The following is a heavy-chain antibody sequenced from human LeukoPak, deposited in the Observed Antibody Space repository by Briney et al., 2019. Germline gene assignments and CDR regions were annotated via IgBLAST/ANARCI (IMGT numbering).Heavy chain of an antibody. V-gene: IGHV3-48*04. CDR3: ARDQSDYGDYQFDY. CDR1: GFTFSDHI. Sequence: PGGSLRLSCAASGFTFSDHIMNWVRQLPGKRLEWVAYVSGSGSTVYYADSVKGRFTISRDNAKNSLYLQMNSLRAEDTAVYYCARDQSDYGDYQFDYWGQGTLVTVSS. D-gene: IGHD4-17*01. CDR2: VSGSGSTV. J-gene: IGHJ4*02.